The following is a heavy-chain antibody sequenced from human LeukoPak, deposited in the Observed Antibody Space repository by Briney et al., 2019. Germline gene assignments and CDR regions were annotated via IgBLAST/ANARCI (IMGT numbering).Heavy chain of an antibody. D-gene: IGHD4-17*01. Sequence: SETLSLTCTVSGVSISNYYWSWIRQPAGKGLEWIGRIYTSGSTNYNPSLKSRVTMSVDTSKNQLSLKLSSVTAADTAVYYCARDSVQYGDHTIDYHYMDVWGKGTTVTVSS. CDR2: IYTSGST. CDR1: GVSISNYY. J-gene: IGHJ6*03. CDR3: ARDSVQYGDHTIDYHYMDV. V-gene: IGHV4-4*07.